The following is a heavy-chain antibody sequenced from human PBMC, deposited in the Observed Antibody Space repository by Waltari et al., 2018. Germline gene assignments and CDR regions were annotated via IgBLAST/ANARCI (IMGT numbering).Heavy chain of an antibody. J-gene: IGHJ5*02. CDR1: GYSFTSYW. CDR2: IYPGDSDT. V-gene: IGHV5-51*01. D-gene: IGHD2-2*01. CDR3: ARLRVVVPAASNWFDP. Sequence: EVQLVQSGAEVKKPGESLKISCKGSGYSFTSYWIGWVRQMPGKGLEWMGIIYPGDSDTRYSPSFQGQVTISADKSISTAYLQWSSLKASDTAMYYCARLRVVVPAASNWFDPWGQGTLVTASS.